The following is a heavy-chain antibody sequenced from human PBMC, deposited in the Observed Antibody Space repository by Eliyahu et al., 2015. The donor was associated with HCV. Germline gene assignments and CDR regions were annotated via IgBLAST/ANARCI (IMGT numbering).Heavy chain of an antibody. CDR3: ASGGGGIAVTGTGGWFDP. Sequence: QVQLQESGPGLVKPSETLSLTCTVSGGSXTTYXWSWIRQPPGKGLEWIGYIHYSGSTNYNPPLKSRVTLSVDTSKNQFSLNLTSVTAADTAMYYCASGGGGIAVTGTGGWFDPWGQGTLVTVFS. J-gene: IGHJ5*02. CDR2: IHYSGST. CDR1: GGSXTTYX. V-gene: IGHV4-59*01. D-gene: IGHD6-19*01.